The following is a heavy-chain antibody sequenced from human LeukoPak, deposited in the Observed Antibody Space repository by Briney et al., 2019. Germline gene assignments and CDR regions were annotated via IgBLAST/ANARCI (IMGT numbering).Heavy chain of an antibody. D-gene: IGHD3-10*01. J-gene: IGHJ4*02. CDR3: ARDLWFGEFRADY. CDR2: ISSSSFFI. V-gene: IGHV3-21*01. CDR1: GFTFSTYT. Sequence: GGSLRLSCVASGFTFSTYTMNWVRQAPGKGLEWVSSISSSSFFISYADSVKGRFTISRDNAKNSLYLQMKSLRAEDTAVYYCARDLWFGEFRADYWGQGTLVTVSS.